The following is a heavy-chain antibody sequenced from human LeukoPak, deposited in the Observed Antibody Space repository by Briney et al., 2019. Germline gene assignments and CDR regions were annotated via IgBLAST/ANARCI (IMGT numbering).Heavy chain of an antibody. CDR2: INHSGST. CDR1: GGSFSGYY. V-gene: IGHV4-34*01. CDR3: ARGRNFDY. Sequence: SETLSLTCAVYGGSFSGYYWSWIRQPPGQGLKWIGEINHSGSTNYNPSLKRRATKSVDTSKNQFSLKLSSVTAPHTPVYYCARGRNFDYWGQGTLATVSS. J-gene: IGHJ4*02.